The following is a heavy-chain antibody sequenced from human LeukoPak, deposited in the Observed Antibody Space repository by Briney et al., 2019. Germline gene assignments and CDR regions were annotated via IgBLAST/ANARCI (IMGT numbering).Heavy chain of an antibody. CDR1: GGSISSYY. Sequence: SETLSLTCTVSGGSISSYYWSWIRQPPGKGLEWIGYIYYSGSTNYNPSLKSRVTISVDTSKNQFSLKLSSVTAEDTAVYYCARDVRAAAAGTGLDYYYYMDVWGKGTTVTVSS. V-gene: IGHV4-59*01. D-gene: IGHD6-13*01. CDR2: IYYSGST. CDR3: ARDVRAAAAGTGLDYYYYMDV. J-gene: IGHJ6*03.